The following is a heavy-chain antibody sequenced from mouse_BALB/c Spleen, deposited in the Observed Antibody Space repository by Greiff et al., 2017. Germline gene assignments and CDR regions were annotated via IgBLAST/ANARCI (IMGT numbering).Heavy chain of an antibody. V-gene: IGHV2-9*02. CDR1: GFSLTSYG. CDR2: IWAGGST. J-gene: IGHJ1*01. CDR3: ARDCRDYDWYFDV. Sequence: QVQLQQSGPGLVAPSQSLSITCTVSGFSLTSYGVHWVRQPPGKGLEWLGVIWAGGSTNYNSALMSRLSISKDNSKSQVFLKMNSLQTDDTAMYYCARDCRDYDWYFDVWGAGTTVTVSS. D-gene: IGHD2-4*01.